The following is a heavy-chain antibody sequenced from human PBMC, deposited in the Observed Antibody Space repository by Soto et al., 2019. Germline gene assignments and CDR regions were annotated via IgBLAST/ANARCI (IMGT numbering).Heavy chain of an antibody. V-gene: IGHV3-33*01. D-gene: IGHD1-20*01. CDR3: ASEGIYNYNIYSGMDV. CDR1: GFTFSSYG. CDR2: IWYDGSNK. J-gene: IGHJ6*02. Sequence: GGSLRLSCAASGFTFSSYGMHWVRQAPGKGLEWVAVIWYDGSNKYYADSVKGRFTISRDNAKNSLFLQMNSLRAEDTAVYYWASEGIYNYNIYSGMDVWGQGPTVSVSS.